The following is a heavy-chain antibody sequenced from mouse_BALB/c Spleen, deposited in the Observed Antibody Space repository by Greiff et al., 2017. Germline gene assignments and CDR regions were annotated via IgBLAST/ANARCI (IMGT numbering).Heavy chain of an antibody. V-gene: IGHV1S81*02. CDR2: INPSNGRT. CDR3: ARGYYDSLRFAY. D-gene: IGHD2-4*01. J-gene: IGHJ3*01. CDR1: GYTFTSYW. Sequence: QLKQPGAELVKPGASVKLSCKASGYTFTSYWMHWVKQSPGQGLEWIGEINPSNGRTNYNEKFKSKATLTVDKSSSTAYMQLSSLTSEDSAVYYCARGYYDSLRFAYWGQGTLVTVSA.